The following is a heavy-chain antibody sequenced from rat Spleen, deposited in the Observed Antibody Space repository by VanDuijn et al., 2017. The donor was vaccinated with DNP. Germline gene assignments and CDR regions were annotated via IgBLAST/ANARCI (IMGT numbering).Heavy chain of an antibody. CDR3: TRGRYAVDY. J-gene: IGHJ2*01. CDR1: GFSLTSYG. D-gene: IGHD1-5*01. CDR2: IWSGGST. V-gene: IGHV2-15*01. Sequence: QVQLKESGPGLVQPSQTLSLTCTVSGFSLTSYGVSWVRQPPGKGLEWIGAIWSGGSTDYNSALKSRLSISRDTSKSQVFLKVNSLQTEDTAIYFCTRGRYAVDYWGQGIMVTVSS.